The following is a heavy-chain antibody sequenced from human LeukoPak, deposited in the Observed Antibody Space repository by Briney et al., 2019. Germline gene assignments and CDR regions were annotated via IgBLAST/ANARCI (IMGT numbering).Heavy chain of an antibody. J-gene: IGHJ4*02. D-gene: IGHD1-26*01. CDR3: AREASMEDSGRYYFDY. V-gene: IGHV4-59*01. CDR1: GSSISSYY. CDR2: IYYSGST. Sequence: PSETLSLTCTVSGSSISSYYWSWIRQPPGKGLEWIGYIYYSGSTNYNPSLKSRVTISVDTSKNQFSLKLSSVTAADTAVYYCAREASMEDSGRYYFDYWGQGTLVTVSS.